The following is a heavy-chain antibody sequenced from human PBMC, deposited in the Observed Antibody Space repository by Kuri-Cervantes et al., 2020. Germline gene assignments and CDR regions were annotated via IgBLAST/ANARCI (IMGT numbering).Heavy chain of an antibody. CDR2: IKQDGSEK. J-gene: IGHJ4*02. V-gene: IGHV3-7*03. Sequence: GGSLRLSCAASGFTFSSYWMSWVRQAPGKGLEWVANIKQDGSEKYYADSVKGRFTISRDNAKNSLYLQMNSLRAEDTAVYYCARSPRYDSSGYRDYFDYWGQGTLVTVSS. CDR3: ARSPRYDSSGYRDYFDY. CDR1: GFTFSSYW. D-gene: IGHD3-22*01.